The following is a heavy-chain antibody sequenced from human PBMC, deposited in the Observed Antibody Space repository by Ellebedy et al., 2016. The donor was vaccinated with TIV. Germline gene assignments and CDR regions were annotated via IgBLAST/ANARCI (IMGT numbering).Heavy chain of an antibody. V-gene: IGHV3-23*01. CDR1: EFTVSSNY. D-gene: IGHD6-13*01. J-gene: IGHJ4*02. CDR2: ISGSGGST. Sequence: GGSLRLSCAASEFTVSSNYMSWVRQAPGKGLEWVSAISGSGGSTYYADSVKGRFTISRDNSKNTLYLQMNSLRAEDTAVYSCAKGSIASAATCLDHWGQGTLVTISS. CDR3: AKGSIASAATCLDH.